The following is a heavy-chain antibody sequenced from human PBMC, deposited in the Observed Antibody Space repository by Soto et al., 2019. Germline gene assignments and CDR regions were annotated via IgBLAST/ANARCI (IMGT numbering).Heavy chain of an antibody. D-gene: IGHD3-22*01. J-gene: IGHJ4*02. CDR1: GFTFSSYA. CDR2: ISYDGSNK. CDR3: ASGGYDSSGYPFDY. V-gene: IGHV3-30-3*01. Sequence: GGSLRLSCAASGFTFSSYAMHWVRQAPGKGLEWVAVISYDGSNKYYADSVKGRFTISRDNSKNTLYLQMNSLRAEDTAVYYCASGGYDSSGYPFDYWGQGTLVTVSS.